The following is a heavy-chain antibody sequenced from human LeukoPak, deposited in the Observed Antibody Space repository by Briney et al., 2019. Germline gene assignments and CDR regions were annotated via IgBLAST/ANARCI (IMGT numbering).Heavy chain of an antibody. D-gene: IGHD2-21*01. V-gene: IGHV1-58*02. CDR1: GFTFTNFP. J-gene: IGHJ4*02. CDR2: IVVGSGNT. Sequence: SVKVSCKASGFTFTNFPMQWVRQARGQRLEWIGWIVVGSGNTNYAQKFQERVTITRDMSTSTAYMELSSLRSEDTAVYYCARFIVSGGYFDYWGQGTLVTVSS. CDR3: ARFIVSGGYFDY.